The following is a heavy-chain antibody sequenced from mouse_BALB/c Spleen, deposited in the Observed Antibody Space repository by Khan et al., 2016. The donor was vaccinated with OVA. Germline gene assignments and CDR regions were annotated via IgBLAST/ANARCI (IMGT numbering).Heavy chain of an antibody. V-gene: IGHV5-6-5*01. J-gene: IGHJ3*01. CDR2: IGSGDTT. Sequence: EVQLVESGGGLVKPGGSLKLSCAASGFTFSNYGVSWVRQTPEKRLEWVASIGSGDTTYYPDSVKGRFTISRDNARNILYLQMSSLRSEDTAMYYCARDYWFAYWGQGTLVTVSA. CDR3: ARDYWFAY. CDR1: GFTFSNYG.